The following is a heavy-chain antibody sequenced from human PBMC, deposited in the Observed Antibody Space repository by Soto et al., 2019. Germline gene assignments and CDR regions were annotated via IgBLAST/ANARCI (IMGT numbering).Heavy chain of an antibody. Sequence: SVKVSCKASGFTFTSSSVQWVRQARGQRLEWIGWIVVGSGNTNYAQKFQERVTITRDMSTSTAYMELSSLRSEDTAVYYCAADVPEWELLGYYWGQGTLVTVSS. CDR3: AADVPEWELLGYY. D-gene: IGHD1-26*01. V-gene: IGHV1-58*01. J-gene: IGHJ4*02. CDR1: GFTFTSSS. CDR2: IVVGSGNT.